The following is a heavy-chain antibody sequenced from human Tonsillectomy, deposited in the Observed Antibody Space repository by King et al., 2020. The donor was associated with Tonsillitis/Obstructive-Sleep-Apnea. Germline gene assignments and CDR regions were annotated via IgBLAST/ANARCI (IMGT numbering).Heavy chain of an antibody. J-gene: IGHJ6*03. V-gene: IGHV2-70*11. CDR1: GFSLTTSGMS. CDR2: IDWDDDK. Sequence: VTLKESGPALVKPTQTLTLTCTFSGFSLTTSGMSVSWIRQPPGKALEWLARIDWDDDKYYSTSLKTRLTISKDTSKNQVVLTVTNMDPVDTATYYCARIRADYSNLYYSFYYMDVWGKGTTVTVSS. CDR3: ARIRADYSNLYYSFYYMDV. D-gene: IGHD4-11*01.